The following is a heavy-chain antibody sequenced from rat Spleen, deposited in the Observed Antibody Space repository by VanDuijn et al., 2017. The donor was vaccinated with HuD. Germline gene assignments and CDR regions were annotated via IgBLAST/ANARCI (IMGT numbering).Heavy chain of an antibody. CDR2: ISPDGGST. J-gene: IGHJ3*01. CDR1: GFTFSSYW. V-gene: IGHV5-58*01. D-gene: IGHD1-1*01. CDR3: ASRRGPWFAY. Sequence: EVQLVESGGGLVQPGRSLKLSCVASGFTFSSYWIYWIRQAPGEGLEWVSSISPDGGSTYYPDSVKGRFTISRDNAKSTLYLQMDSLRSEDTATYYCASRRGPWFAYWGQGTLVTVSS.